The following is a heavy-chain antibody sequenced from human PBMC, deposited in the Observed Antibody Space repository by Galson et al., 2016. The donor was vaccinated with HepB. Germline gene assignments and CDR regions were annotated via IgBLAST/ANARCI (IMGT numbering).Heavy chain of an antibody. V-gene: IGHV3-7*01. J-gene: IGHJ6*02. CDR3: AREGEWATAGTGGGWYGLYYYSMDV. Sequence: SLRLSCAASGLTFGNYWMNWVRQAPGKGLEWVANIKQDGSEKNYVDSVKGRFTISRDNAKNSLYLQMNSLRAEDTAVYYCAREGEWATAGTGGGWYGLYYYSMDVWGQGTTVTVSS. CDR2: IKQDGSEK. D-gene: IGHD6-13*01. CDR1: GLTFGNYW.